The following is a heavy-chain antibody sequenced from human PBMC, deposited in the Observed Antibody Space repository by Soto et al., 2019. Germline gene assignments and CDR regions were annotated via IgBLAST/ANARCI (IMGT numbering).Heavy chain of an antibody. CDR2: IHPNSGDT. V-gene: IGHV1-2*02. J-gene: IGHJ4*02. CDR1: GYTLTAYY. CDR3: AREDCSGGSCYSCDN. Sequence: QVQLVQSRAEVRKPGASVKVSCKASGYTLTAYYLHWVRQAPGQGLEWVGWIHPNSGDTNYAQKFKGRVTVTRYTVLTTAYMVVKRLNFTDTAFYYCAREDCSGGSCYSCDNWGQGTLITAPS. D-gene: IGHD2-15*01.